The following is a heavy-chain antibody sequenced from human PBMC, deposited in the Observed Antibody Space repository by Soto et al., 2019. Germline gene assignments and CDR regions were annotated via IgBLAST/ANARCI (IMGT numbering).Heavy chain of an antibody. CDR3: ATAISSPFSNFDY. D-gene: IGHD2-2*01. CDR1: GFTFSTYW. Sequence: EVQLVQSGGDLVQPGGSLRLSCVASGFTFSTYWMTWVRQAPGMGLECVAGIKEDGSEEVYVDSVKGRFSISRDNAKTSLYLQLNSLRAEDTAVYYCATAISSPFSNFDYWGQGSLVTVSS. J-gene: IGHJ4*02. CDR2: IKEDGSEE. V-gene: IGHV3-7*01.